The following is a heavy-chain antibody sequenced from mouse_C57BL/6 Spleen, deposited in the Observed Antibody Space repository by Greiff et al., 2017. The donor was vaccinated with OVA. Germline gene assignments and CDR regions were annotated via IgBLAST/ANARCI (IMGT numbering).Heavy chain of an antibody. CDR1: GYTFTSSW. J-gene: IGHJ4*01. CDR2: IDPNSGGT. D-gene: IGHD2-3*01. Sequence: VQLQLSGAELVKPGDSVKLSCTASGYTFTSSWMHWVKQRPPRGLERIGRIDPNSGGTKYNEPFMSKATLTVDKPSSTANMLLSSLTSEDSAVYDCAREGIYDGYKYAMDYWGQGTSVTVSA. V-gene: IGHV1-72*01. CDR3: AREGIYDGYKYAMDY.